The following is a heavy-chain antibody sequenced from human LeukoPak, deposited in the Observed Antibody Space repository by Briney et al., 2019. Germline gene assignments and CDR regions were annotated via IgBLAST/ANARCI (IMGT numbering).Heavy chain of an antibody. CDR2: IIPIFGTA. V-gene: IGHV1-69*13. J-gene: IGHJ6*04. CDR3: ARRTITMVRGVIYYYGMDV. Sequence: SVKFSCKASGGTFSSYAISWVRQAPGQGLEWMGGIIPIFGTANYAQKIQGRVTITADESTGTAYMELSSLRSEDTAVYYCARRTITMVRGVIYYYGMDVWGKGTTVTVSS. CDR1: GGTFSSYA. D-gene: IGHD3-10*01.